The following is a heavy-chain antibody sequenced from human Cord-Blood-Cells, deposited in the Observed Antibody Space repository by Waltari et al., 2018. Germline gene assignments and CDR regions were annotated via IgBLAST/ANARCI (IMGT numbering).Heavy chain of an antibody. V-gene: IGHV1-69*01. J-gene: IGHJ4*02. CDR3: AREAYSGSYSTGSFFDY. D-gene: IGHD1-26*01. CDR1: GGTFSSYA. CDR2: IIPIFGTA. Sequence: QVQLVQSGAEVKKPGSSVKVSCKASGGTFSSYAISWVRQAPGQGLEWMGGIIPIFGTANYAQKFQGRVTITADESTSTAYMELSSLRSEDTAVYYCAREAYSGSYSTGSFFDYWGQGTLVTVSS.